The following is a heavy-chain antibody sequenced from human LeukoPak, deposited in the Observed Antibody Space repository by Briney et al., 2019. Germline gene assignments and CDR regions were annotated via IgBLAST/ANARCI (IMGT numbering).Heavy chain of an antibody. Sequence: PGGSLRLSCAASGFTFSDYYVSWIRQAPGKGLEWVAYINIGGNTIYYADSVRGRFTISRDNANNVLYLQMNSLRAEDTAVYYCARDPTYYLRYGYFDSWGQGTLVTVSP. CDR1: GFTFSDYY. D-gene: IGHD1-26*01. J-gene: IGHJ4*02. CDR3: ARDPTYYLRYGYFDS. CDR2: INIGGNTI. V-gene: IGHV3-11*04.